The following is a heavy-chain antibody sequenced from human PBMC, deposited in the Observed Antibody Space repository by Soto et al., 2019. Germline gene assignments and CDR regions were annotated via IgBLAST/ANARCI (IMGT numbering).Heavy chain of an antibody. CDR1: GFTFSRYG. J-gene: IGHJ4*02. D-gene: IGHD6-13*01. CDR2: LWYDGSNK. Sequence: QVQLVESGGGVVQPGRSLRLSCAASGFTFSRYGMHWVRQAPGKGLEWVAVLWYDGSNKYYADSVKGRFTISRDNSMNPGYLQMNNLRAEDTAVYYCARDQVLGGGQQVVRLAYWCQGTLVTVSS. CDR3: ARDQVLGGGQQVVRLAY. V-gene: IGHV3-33*01.